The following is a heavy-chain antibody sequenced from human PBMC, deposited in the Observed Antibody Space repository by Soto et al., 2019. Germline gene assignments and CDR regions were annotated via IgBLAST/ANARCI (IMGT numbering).Heavy chain of an antibody. D-gene: IGHD3-3*01. V-gene: IGHV4-39*01. CDR1: GGSISSSSYY. CDR2: IYYSGST. J-gene: IGHJ3*02. Sequence: QLQLQESGPGLVKPSETLSLTCTVSGGSISSSSYYWGWIRQPPGKGLEWIGSIYYSGSTYYNPSLKSRVTISVDTSKNQFSLKLSSVTAADTAVYYCARPKDSAYYDFWSGPPGGAFDIWGQGTMITVSS. CDR3: ARPKDSAYYDFWSGPPGGAFDI.